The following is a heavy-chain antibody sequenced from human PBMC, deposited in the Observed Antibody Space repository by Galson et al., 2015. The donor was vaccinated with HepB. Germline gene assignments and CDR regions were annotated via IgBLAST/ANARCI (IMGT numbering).Heavy chain of an antibody. CDR3: ATVLWFGAKKGGWFDP. D-gene: IGHD3-10*01. CDR2: FDPEDGET. V-gene: IGHV1-24*01. CDR1: GYTLTELS. J-gene: IGHJ5*02. Sequence: SVKVSCKVSGYTLTELSTHWVRQAPGKGLEWMGGFDPEDGETIYAQKFQGRVTMTEDTSTDTAYMELSSLRSEDTAVYYCATVLWFGAKKGGWFDPWGQGTLVTVSS.